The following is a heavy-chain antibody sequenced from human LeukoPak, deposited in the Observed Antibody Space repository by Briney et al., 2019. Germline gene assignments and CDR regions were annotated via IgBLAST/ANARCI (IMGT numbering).Heavy chain of an antibody. J-gene: IGHJ4*02. Sequence: GGSLRLSCAASGFTFSDYYMSWIRQAPGKGLEWVSYISSSGSTIYYADSVKGRFTISRDNAKNSLYLQMNSLRAEDTAVYYCARFMTTVVQIVDYWGQGTLVTVSS. CDR3: ARFMTTVVQIVDY. D-gene: IGHD4-23*01. CDR1: GFTFSDYY. CDR2: ISSSGSTI. V-gene: IGHV3-11*01.